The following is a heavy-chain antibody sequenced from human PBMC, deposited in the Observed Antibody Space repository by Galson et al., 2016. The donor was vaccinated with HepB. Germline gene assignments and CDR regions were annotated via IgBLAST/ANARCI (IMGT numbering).Heavy chain of an antibody. CDR2: INGSGGRT. CDR1: GFTFRSYA. D-gene: IGHD3-9*01. V-gene: IGHV3-23*01. CDR3: AKVDSNFDWLPWGTDYYYGMDV. Sequence: SLRLSCAASGFTFRSYAMSWVRQAPGKGLEWVSAINGSGGRTYYVDSVKGRFTISKDNSKNTLYLQMNSLRAKDTAVYYCAKVDSNFDWLPWGTDYYYGMDVWGQGTTVTVSS. J-gene: IGHJ6*02.